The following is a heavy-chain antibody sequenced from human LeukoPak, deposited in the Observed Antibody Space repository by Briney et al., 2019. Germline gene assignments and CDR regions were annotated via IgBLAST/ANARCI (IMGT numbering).Heavy chain of an antibody. Sequence: SETLSLTCTVSVGPISRYHGRWLRQPAGKGREWIGRFYSSERTNYNPSFKSPSTMSVDTSKNQFSLNLTSVTAADTAVYYCAREWELRSRGMDVWGQGTTVTVYS. CDR1: VGPISRYH. D-gene: IGHD1-26*01. CDR3: AREWELRSRGMDV. CDR2: FYSSERT. J-gene: IGHJ6*02. V-gene: IGHV4-4*07.